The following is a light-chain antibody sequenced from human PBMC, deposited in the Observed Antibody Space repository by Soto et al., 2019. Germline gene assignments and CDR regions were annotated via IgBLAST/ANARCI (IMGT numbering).Light chain of an antibody. V-gene: IGLV2-11*01. CDR1: SSDVGGYNY. CDR2: DVT. Sequence: QSVLTQPRSVSGSPGQSVTISCTGTSSDVGGYNYVSWYQRHPGKAPKLIISDVTKRPSGVPDRFSGSKSGNTASLTISWLQAEDEADYYCCSYAHTSRVFGGGTQLTVL. CDR3: CSYAHTSRV. J-gene: IGLJ3*02.